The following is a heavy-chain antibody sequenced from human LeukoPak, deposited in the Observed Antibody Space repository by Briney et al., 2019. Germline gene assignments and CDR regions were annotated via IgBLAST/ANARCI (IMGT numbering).Heavy chain of an antibody. CDR1: GGSFSGYY. CDR2: INHSGST. Sequence: SETLSLTCAVYGGSFSGYYWSWIRQPPGKGLEWIGEINHSGSTNYNPSLQSRVTISVDTSKNQFSLKLSSVTAADTAVYYCARGRWNYYDSSGYSSWFDPWGQGNLVPVSS. V-gene: IGHV4-34*01. CDR3: ARGRWNYYDSSGYSSWFDP. J-gene: IGHJ5*02. D-gene: IGHD3-22*01.